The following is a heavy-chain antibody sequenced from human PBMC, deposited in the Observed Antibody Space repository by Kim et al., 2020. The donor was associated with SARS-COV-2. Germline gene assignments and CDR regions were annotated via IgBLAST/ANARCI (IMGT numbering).Heavy chain of an antibody. D-gene: IGHD3-22*01. V-gene: IGHV4-39*01. CDR1: GGSISSSSYY. CDR2: IYYSGST. J-gene: IGHJ3*02. Sequence: ETLSLTCTVSGGSISSSSYYWGWIRQPPGKGLEWIGSIYYSGSTYYNPSLKSRVTISVDTSKNQFSLKLSSVTAADTAVYYCARRPYDSSGNDAFDIWGQGAMVTVSS. CDR3: ARRPYDSSGNDAFDI.